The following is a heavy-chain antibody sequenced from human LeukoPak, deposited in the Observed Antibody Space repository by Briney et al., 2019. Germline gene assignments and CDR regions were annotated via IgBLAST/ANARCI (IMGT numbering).Heavy chain of an antibody. Sequence: SETLSLTCTVSGGSISGYYWSWIRQPPGKGLEWIGYINYSGSTNYNPSLKSRVTMSVDTSKNQFSLKLSAVTAADTAVYYCARHYGPWGQGTLVTVSS. CDR1: GGSISGYY. V-gene: IGHV4-59*08. J-gene: IGHJ5*02. CDR3: ARHYGP. CDR2: INYSGST. D-gene: IGHD3-10*01.